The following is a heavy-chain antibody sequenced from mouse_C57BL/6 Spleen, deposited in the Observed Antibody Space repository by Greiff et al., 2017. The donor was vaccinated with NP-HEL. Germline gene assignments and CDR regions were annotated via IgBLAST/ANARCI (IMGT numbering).Heavy chain of an antibody. CDR1: GYAFSSSW. D-gene: IGHD1-1*02. CDR3: ARGGNYNAMDD. J-gene: IGHJ4*01. V-gene: IGHV1-82*01. Sequence: QVQLKESGPELVKPGASVKISCKASGYAFSSSWMNWVKQRPGKGLEWIGRIYPGDGDTNYNGKFKGKATLTADKSSSTAYMQLSSLTSEDSAVDFCARGGNYNAMDDWGQGTSVTVSS. CDR2: IYPGDGDT.